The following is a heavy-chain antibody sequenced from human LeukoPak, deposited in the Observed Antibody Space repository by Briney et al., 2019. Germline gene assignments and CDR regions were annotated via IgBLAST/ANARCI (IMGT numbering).Heavy chain of an antibody. Sequence: GGSLRLSCAASGFTFSTYALHWVRQAPGKGLEWVAVISYDGSKKFYADSVKGRFTISRDNSNNTVYLQMTSLRAEDTGVYYCARETLSSGWYPPDYWGQGTLVTVSS. CDR2: ISYDGSKK. CDR3: ARETLSSGWYPPDY. J-gene: IGHJ4*02. D-gene: IGHD6-19*01. V-gene: IGHV3-30-3*01. CDR1: GFTFSTYA.